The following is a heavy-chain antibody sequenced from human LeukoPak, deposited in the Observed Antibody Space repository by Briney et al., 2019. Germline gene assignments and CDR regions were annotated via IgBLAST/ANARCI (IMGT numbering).Heavy chain of an antibody. CDR2: INPSGGGT. V-gene: IGHV1-46*01. J-gene: IGHJ6*02. Sequence: SVKVSCKASGYTFTSYYMHWVRQAPGQGLEWMGIINPSGGGTSYAQKFQGRVTMTRDTSTSIVYMELSSLRSEDTGVYYFARALTTPPITMIVVVDYYYGMDVWGQGATVTVSS. CDR1: GYTFTSYY. D-gene: IGHD3-22*01. CDR3: ARALTTPPITMIVVVDYYYGMDV.